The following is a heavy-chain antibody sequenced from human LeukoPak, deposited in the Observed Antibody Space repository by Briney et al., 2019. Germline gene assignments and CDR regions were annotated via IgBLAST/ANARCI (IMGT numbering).Heavy chain of an antibody. CDR2: IRYDGSNK. J-gene: IGHJ6*03. V-gene: IGHV3-30*02. CDR1: GFTFSSYG. D-gene: IGHD3-22*01. Sequence: GGSLPHSCAASGFTFSSYGMHWVRQAPGKGLEWVAFIRYDGSNKYYADSVKGRFTISRANSKNTLYLQMNSLRAEDTAVYYCANRFGKDYYDVSGQNYYMGVWGKGITVTVSS. CDR3: ANRFGKDYYDVSGQNYYMGV.